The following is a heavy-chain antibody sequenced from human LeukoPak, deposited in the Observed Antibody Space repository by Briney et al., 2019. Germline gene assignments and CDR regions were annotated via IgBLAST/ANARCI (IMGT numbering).Heavy chain of an antibody. J-gene: IGHJ4*02. D-gene: IGHD5-12*01. Sequence: GGSLRLSCAASGFTFSKYAMNWIRQAPGKGLEWVSTIGGSGGNTYYADSVKGRFSISRDNSKNTLYLQMNSLRAEDTAVYYCAKNREYSDYDSDYWGQGILVTVSS. CDR3: AKNREYSDYDSDY. CDR2: IGGSGGNT. V-gene: IGHV3-23*01. CDR1: GFTFSKYA.